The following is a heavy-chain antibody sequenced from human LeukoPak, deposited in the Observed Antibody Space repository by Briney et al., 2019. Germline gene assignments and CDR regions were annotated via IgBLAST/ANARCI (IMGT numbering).Heavy chain of an antibody. J-gene: IGHJ4*02. Sequence: GGSLRLSCAGSGFTFSSYWMSWVRQAPGKGLEWVASIKQDGSEKYYLDSVKGRFTISRDNAKNSLYLQMNSLRAEDTALYYCATSGLVRGGDDYWGQGTLVTVSS. CDR1: GFTFSSYW. CDR2: IKQDGSEK. V-gene: IGHV3-7*05. CDR3: ATSGLVRGGDDY. D-gene: IGHD3-10*01.